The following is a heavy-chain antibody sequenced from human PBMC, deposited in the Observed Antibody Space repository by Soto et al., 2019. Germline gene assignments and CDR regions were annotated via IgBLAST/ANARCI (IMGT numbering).Heavy chain of an antibody. Sequence: EVQLLESGGGLVQPGGSLRLSCAASGFTFSSYAMSWVRQAPGKGLEWVSAISGSGGSTYYADSVKGRFTISRDNSKNTLYLQMNSLRAEDTAVYYCAKDSILGYCSGGSCSQDDYYFDYWGQGTLVTVSS. CDR2: ISGSGGST. V-gene: IGHV3-23*01. J-gene: IGHJ4*02. CDR3: AKDSILGYCSGGSCSQDDYYFDY. CDR1: GFTFSSYA. D-gene: IGHD2-15*01.